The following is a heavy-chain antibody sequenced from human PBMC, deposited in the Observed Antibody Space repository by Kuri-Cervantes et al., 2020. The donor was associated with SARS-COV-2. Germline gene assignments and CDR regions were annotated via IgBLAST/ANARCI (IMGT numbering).Heavy chain of an antibody. CDR3: AGRPGGVFDC. D-gene: IGHD3-16*01. Sequence: SETLSLTCAAYGGSFSAYYWSWIRQPPGKGLEWIGEINHSGSTNYNPSLKGRVTISVDTSKHQLSLKLSSVTAADTAVYYCAGRPGGVFDCWGQGTLVTVSS. V-gene: IGHV4-34*01. CDR2: INHSGST. CDR1: GGSFSAYY. J-gene: IGHJ4*02.